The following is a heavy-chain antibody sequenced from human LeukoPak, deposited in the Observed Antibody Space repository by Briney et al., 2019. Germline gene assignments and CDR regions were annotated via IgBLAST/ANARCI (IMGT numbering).Heavy chain of an antibody. CDR1: GGSIYGGGYY. V-gene: IGHV4-61*02. CDR2: IYTSGST. J-gene: IGHJ6*03. Sequence: SETLSLTCTVSGGSIYGGGYYWSWIRQPAGKGLEWIGRIYTSGSTNYNPSLKSRVTISVDTSKNQFSLKLSSVTAADTAVYYCAREAGPNYYYYYMDVWGKGTTVTVSS. D-gene: IGHD6-19*01. CDR3: AREAGPNYYYYYMDV.